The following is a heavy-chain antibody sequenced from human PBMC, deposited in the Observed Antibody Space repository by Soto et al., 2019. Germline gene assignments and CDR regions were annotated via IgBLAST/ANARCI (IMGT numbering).Heavy chain of an antibody. CDR2: IRSKTNTYAT. Sequence: GGSLRLSCAASGFTFSGSAMHWVRQASGKGLEWVGRIRSKTNTYATAYAASVKGRFSISRDDSKNAAYLQMNSLRTEDSAVYYCTGSNSRDNYFYYYMDVWGKGTTVTVSS. V-gene: IGHV3-73*01. J-gene: IGHJ6*03. CDR1: GFTFSGSA. CDR3: TGSNSRDNYFYYYMDV. D-gene: IGHD4-4*01.